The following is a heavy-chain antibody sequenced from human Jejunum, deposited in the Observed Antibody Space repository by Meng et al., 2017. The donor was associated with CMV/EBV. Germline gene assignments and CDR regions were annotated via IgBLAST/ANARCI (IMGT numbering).Heavy chain of an antibody. CDR3: VVGYDSRKVAY. V-gene: IGHV3-53*01. CDR2: ICVGDTT. D-gene: IGHD3-22*01. J-gene: IGHJ4*02. Sequence: CAVSGFTVSVSHMNWVRQAPGKGLEWISVICVGDTTRYADSVKGRFTISRDNSMSTLYLQMNSLRAEDTGVYYCVVGYDSRKVAYWGQGTLVTVSS. CDR1: GFTVSVSH.